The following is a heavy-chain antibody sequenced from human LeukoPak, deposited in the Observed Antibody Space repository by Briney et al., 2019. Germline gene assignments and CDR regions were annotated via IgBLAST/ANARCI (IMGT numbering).Heavy chain of an antibody. J-gene: IGHJ3*02. Sequence: GGSLRLSCAAPGFTVSSNYMSWVRQAPGKGLEWVSVIYSGGSTYYADSVKGRFTISRDNSKNTLYLQMNSLRAEDTAVYYCARAYYYDSSGYHDAFDIWGQGTMVTVSS. D-gene: IGHD3-22*01. CDR3: ARAYYYDSSGYHDAFDI. CDR2: IYSGGST. CDR1: GFTVSSNY. V-gene: IGHV3-66*01.